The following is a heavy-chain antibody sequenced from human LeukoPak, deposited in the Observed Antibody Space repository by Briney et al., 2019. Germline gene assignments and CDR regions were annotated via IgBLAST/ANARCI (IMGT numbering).Heavy chain of an antibody. V-gene: IGHV3-23*01. Sequence: PGGSLRLSCAASGFTFSSYNMNWVRQAPGKGLEWVSTISTTGANTYYADSVQGRFTISRDNSKNTQFLQMNSLRGEDTAVYYCLGYCSGGSCYSGAHWGQGTLVTVSS. D-gene: IGHD2-15*01. CDR1: GFTFSSYN. CDR3: LGYCSGGSCYSGAH. J-gene: IGHJ4*02. CDR2: ISTTGANT.